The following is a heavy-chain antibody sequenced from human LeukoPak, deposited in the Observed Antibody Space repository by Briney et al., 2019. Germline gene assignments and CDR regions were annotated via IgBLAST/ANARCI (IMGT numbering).Heavy chain of an antibody. Sequence: PSETLSLTCTVSGGSVSSGSYYWNWIRQPPGKGLEWIGYIYYSGSTNYNPSLKSRVTISVDTSKNQFSLRLNSVTAADTAVYYCARSRAFNSGAFDPWGQGSLVTVSS. V-gene: IGHV4-61*01. J-gene: IGHJ5*02. D-gene: IGHD1-26*01. CDR1: GGSVSSGSYY. CDR3: ARSRAFNSGAFDP. CDR2: IYYSGST.